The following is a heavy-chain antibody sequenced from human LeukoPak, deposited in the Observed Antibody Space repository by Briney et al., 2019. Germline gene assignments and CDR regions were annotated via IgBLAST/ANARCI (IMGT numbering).Heavy chain of an antibody. Sequence: PSETLSLTCTVSGGSISSYYWSWIRQPPGKGLEWIGYIYYSGSTNYNPSLKSRVTISVDTSKNQFSLKLSSVTAADTAVYYCARVAASSDGDYARYYYFDYWGQGTLVTVSS. V-gene: IGHV4-59*12. J-gene: IGHJ4*02. CDR3: ARVAASSDGDYARYYYFDY. CDR2: IYYSGST. CDR1: GGSISSYY. D-gene: IGHD4-17*01.